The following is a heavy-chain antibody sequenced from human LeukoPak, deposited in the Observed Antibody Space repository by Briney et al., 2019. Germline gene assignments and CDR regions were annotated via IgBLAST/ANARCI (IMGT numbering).Heavy chain of an antibody. Sequence: SETLSLTCAVYGGSFSGYYWSWIRQPPGKGLEWIGEINHSGSTNYNPSLKSRVTISVDTSKNQFSLKLSSVTAADTAVYYCARTSPGLAFDIWGQGTMVTVSS. CDR3: ARTSPGLAFDI. D-gene: IGHD1-14*01. J-gene: IGHJ3*02. CDR1: GGSFSGYY. CDR2: INHSGST. V-gene: IGHV4-34*01.